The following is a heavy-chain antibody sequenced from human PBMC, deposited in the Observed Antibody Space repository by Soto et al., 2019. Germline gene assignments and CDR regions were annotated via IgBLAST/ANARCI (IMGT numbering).Heavy chain of an antibody. CDR2: IYYSGST. V-gene: IGHV4-30-4*01. CDR1: GGSISSGDYY. D-gene: IGHD6-13*01. CDR3: ARSEESSSWYSYYYGMDV. J-gene: IGHJ6*02. Sequence: SETLSLTCTVSGGSISSGDYYWSWIRQPPGKGLEWIGYIYYSGSTYYNPPLKSRVTISVDTSKNQFSLKLSSVTAADTAVYYCARSEESSSWYSYYYGMDVWGQGTTVTVSS.